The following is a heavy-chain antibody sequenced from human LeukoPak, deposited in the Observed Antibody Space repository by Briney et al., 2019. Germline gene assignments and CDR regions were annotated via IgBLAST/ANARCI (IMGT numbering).Heavy chain of an antibody. CDR2: INTDGSST. V-gene: IGHV3-74*01. J-gene: IGHJ5*02. Sequence: GGSLRLSCAASGFTFSSYWMHWVRQAPGKGLVWVSRINTDGSSTSYADSVKGRFTISRDNAKNTLYLQMNSLRAEDTAVYYCARAYQRNWFDPWGQGTLVTVSS. D-gene: IGHD2-2*01. CDR3: ARAYQRNWFDP. CDR1: GFTFSSYW.